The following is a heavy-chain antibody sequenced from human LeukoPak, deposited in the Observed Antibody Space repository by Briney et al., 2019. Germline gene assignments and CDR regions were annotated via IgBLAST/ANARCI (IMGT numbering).Heavy chain of an antibody. J-gene: IGHJ2*01. CDR2: IYYSGST. Sequence: PSEILSLTCTVSGGSINSYYWSWIRQPPGKGLEWIGYIYYSGSTNYNPSLKSRVTISLDTSKNQFSLKLNSVTAADTAVYYCTRDPGDTWYFDLWGSRTLVTVSS. D-gene: IGHD7-27*01. CDR1: GGSINSYY. CDR3: TRDPGDTWYFDL. V-gene: IGHV4-59*12.